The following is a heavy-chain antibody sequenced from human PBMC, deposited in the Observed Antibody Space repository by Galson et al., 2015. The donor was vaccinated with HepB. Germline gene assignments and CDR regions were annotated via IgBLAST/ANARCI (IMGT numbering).Heavy chain of an antibody. V-gene: IGHV1-18*01. D-gene: IGHD3-10*01. CDR1: GYSFTNYG. CDR3: ARATVRGVIISQADLDY. Sequence: SVKVSCKASGYSFTNYGISWVRQAPGQGLEWMGWISAYNGNTKYAQKFQGRVTMTTDTSTSTAYMELRSLRSDDTAVYYCARATVRGVIISQADLDYWGQETLVTVSS. J-gene: IGHJ4*02. CDR2: ISAYNGNT.